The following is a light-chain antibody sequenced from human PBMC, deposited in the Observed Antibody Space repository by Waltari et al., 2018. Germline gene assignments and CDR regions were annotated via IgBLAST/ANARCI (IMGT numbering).Light chain of an antibody. V-gene: IGKV4-1*01. J-gene: IGKJ4*01. CDR1: QSVLYSSNNKNY. Sequence: DIVMTQSPDSLAVSLGERATINCKSSQSVLYSSNNKNYLAWYQQKPGQPPKLLIYWASTRESGVPDRFSVSGSGTDFTLTISSLQSEDVAVYYGQQYYSTPPTFGGGTKVEIK. CDR2: WAS. CDR3: QQYYSTPPT.